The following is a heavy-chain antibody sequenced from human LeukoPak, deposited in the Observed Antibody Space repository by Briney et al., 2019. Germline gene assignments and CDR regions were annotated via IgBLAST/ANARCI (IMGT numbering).Heavy chain of an antibody. CDR3: ARTCSGGSCYRESDY. CDR1: GSIFTSYW. CDR2: IYPCDSDT. V-gene: IGHV5-51*01. Sequence: GASLQISCKGSGSIFTSYWIGWVRRLPAKGLEWMGIIYPCDSDTRYSPSFQGQVTISADKSISTSYLQLSSLKASDTAMYYCARTCSGGSCYRESDYWGQGTLVTVSS. D-gene: IGHD2-15*01. J-gene: IGHJ4*02.